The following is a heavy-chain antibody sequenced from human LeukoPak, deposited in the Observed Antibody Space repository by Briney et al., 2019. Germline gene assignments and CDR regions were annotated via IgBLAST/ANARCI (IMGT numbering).Heavy chain of an antibody. V-gene: IGHV3-30*18. CDR3: AKDLYSSSWYPMDV. D-gene: IGHD6-13*01. J-gene: IGHJ6*02. Sequence: GGSLRLSCAASGHTFSSYGMHWVRQAPGKGLEWVAVISYDGSNKYYADSVKGRFTISRDNSKNTLYLQMNSLRAEDTAVYYCAKDLYSSSWYPMDVWGQGTTVTVSS. CDR1: GHTFSSYG. CDR2: ISYDGSNK.